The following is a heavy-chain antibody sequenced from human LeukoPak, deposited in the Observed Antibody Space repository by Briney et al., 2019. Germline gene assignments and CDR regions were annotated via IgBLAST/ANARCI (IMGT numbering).Heavy chain of an antibody. J-gene: IGHJ4*02. CDR1: RFTFNNYA. Sequence: GGSLRLSCAASRFTFNNYAMSWVRQAPGKGLEWVSGIRGSGTRTFYADSVKGRFSISRDNSKNTLYLQMSSLRAEDTAVYYCAKRSSAYYTAFDYWGQGTLVTVSS. V-gene: IGHV3-23*01. CDR2: IRGSGTRT. D-gene: IGHD3-22*01. CDR3: AKRSSAYYTAFDY.